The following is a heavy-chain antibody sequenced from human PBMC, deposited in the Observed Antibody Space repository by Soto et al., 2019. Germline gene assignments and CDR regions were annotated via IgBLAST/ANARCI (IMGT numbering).Heavy chain of an antibody. Sequence: QPQLQESGPGLVKPSETLSLTCTVSGFSISSSSDYWGWIRQPPGKGLEWIGSIFYSGSTYYNPSLESRVTISIDTSKNQFSLKLSSVTAADTAVYYCVRPVNFYYYYMDVWGKGTTVTVSS. CDR2: IFYSGST. J-gene: IGHJ6*03. V-gene: IGHV4-39*01. CDR1: GFSISSSSDY. CDR3: VRPVNFYYYYMDV.